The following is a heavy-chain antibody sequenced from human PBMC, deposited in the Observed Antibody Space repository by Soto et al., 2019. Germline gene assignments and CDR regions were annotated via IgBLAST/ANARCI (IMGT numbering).Heavy chain of an antibody. J-gene: IGHJ4*02. CDR3: ARESLIVGPSQFDN. Sequence: GGSLRLSCAASGFNFNNYAMSWVRQAPGKGLEWVSAISGGGDKTFHTDSVKGRFTISRDNSKDTLYLQLNSLRAEDTAVYFCARESLIVGPSQFDNWGQGTLVTVSS. V-gene: IGHV3-23*01. CDR2: ISGGGDKT. CDR1: GFNFNNYA. D-gene: IGHD1-26*01.